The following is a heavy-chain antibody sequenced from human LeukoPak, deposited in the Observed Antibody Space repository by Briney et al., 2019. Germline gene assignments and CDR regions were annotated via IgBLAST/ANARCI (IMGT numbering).Heavy chain of an antibody. Sequence: QPGGSLRLSCAASGFTFSSYAMSWVRQAPGKGLDWVSAMIASGGSPAYADSVKGRFTISRDNSENTLYLQMDSLTVEDTAVYYCAKAGVINGWDYWGQGVLVTVSS. CDR1: GFTFSSYA. V-gene: IGHV3-23*01. D-gene: IGHD2-15*01. J-gene: IGHJ4*02. CDR2: MIASGGSP. CDR3: AKAGVINGWDY.